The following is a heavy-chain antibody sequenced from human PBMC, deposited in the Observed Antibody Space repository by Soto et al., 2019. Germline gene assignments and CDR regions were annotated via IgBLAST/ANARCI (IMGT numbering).Heavy chain of an antibody. J-gene: IGHJ5*02. V-gene: IGHV1-18*04. D-gene: IGHD3-3*01. CDR1: GYTFTSYG. CDR2: ISAYNGNT. CDR3: ARDLGPITIFGVVHNWFDP. Sequence: ASVKVSCKASGYTFTSYGISWVRQAPGQGLEWMGWISAYNGNTNYAQKLQGRGTMTTDTSTSTAYMELRSLRSDDTAVYYCARDLGPITIFGVVHNWFDPWGQGTLVTVYS.